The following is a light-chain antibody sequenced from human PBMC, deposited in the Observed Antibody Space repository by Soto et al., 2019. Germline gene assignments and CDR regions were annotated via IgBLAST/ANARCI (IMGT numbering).Light chain of an antibody. V-gene: IGKV1-5*01. CDR3: QQYKSYST. CDR1: QSLNTR. J-gene: IGKJ1*01. Sequence: IHMTQSPSSLSASVGDRVTITCRASQSLNTRLAWYQQRPGKAPKLLIYDASTLESGVPSRFSGGGSGTEFTLTINNLQPDDLATYICQQYKSYSTFGRGTKVDIK. CDR2: DAS.